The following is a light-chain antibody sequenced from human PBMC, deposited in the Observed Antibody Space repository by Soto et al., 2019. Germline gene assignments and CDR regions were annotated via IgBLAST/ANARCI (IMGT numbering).Light chain of an antibody. CDR1: SSDVGGYNY. Sequence: QSALTQPASVSGAPGQSITISCTGSSSDVGGYNYVPWYQQHPGKAPKLMIYDVSNRPSGISNRFSGSKSGNTASLTISGRQDADEDAYYCSSYTSTTTPVVFGGGTKLTVL. CDR2: DVS. J-gene: IGLJ2*01. V-gene: IGLV2-14*03. CDR3: SSYTSTTTPVV.